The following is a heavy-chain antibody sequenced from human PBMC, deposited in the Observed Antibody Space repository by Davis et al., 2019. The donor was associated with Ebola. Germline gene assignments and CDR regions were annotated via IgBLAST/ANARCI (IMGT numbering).Heavy chain of an antibody. CDR2: IYHSGST. D-gene: IGHD3-22*01. CDR1: GGSISSSNW. Sequence: GSLRLSCAVSGGSISSSNWWSWVRQPPGKGLEWIGEIYHSGSTNYNPSLKSRVTISVDTSKNQFSLKLSSVTAADTAVYYCARELYDSSGYYYSPFDYWGQGTLVTVSS. V-gene: IGHV4-4*02. J-gene: IGHJ4*02. CDR3: ARELYDSSGYYYSPFDY.